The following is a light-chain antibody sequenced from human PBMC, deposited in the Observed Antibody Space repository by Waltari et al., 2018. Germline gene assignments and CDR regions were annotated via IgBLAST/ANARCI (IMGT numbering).Light chain of an antibody. V-gene: IGKV1-5*03. J-gene: IGKJ2*01. Sequence: DIQMTQSPSTLSASVGDRVTITCRACQSISAFLAWFQQKPGKAPKLLIYKASSLHDGVPSRFSGTGSGTDFTLTISSLQADDFATYYCQQFNSYPYTFGQGTKLEI. CDR2: KAS. CDR3: QQFNSYPYT. CDR1: QSISAF.